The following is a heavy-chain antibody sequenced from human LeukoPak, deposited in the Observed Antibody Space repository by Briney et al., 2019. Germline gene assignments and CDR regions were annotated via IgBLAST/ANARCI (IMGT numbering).Heavy chain of an antibody. J-gene: IGHJ4*02. CDR1: GFTFSSYA. CDR2: ISYDGSNK. D-gene: IGHD5-24*01. V-gene: IGHV3-30-3*01. CDR3: ARDGYNY. Sequence: PGRSLRLSCAASGFTFSSYAMHWVRQAPGKGLEWVAVISYDGSNKYYAGSVKGRFTISRDNSKNTLYLQMNSLRAEDTAVYYCARDGYNYWGQGTLVTVSS.